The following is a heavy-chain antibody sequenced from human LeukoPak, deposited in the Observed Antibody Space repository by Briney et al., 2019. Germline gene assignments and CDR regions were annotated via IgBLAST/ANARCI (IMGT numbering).Heavy chain of an antibody. J-gene: IGHJ4*02. V-gene: IGHV4-59*01. CDR1: GASISSYY. D-gene: IGHD6-19*01. Sequence: SETLSLTCTVSGASISSYYWSWIRQPPGKGLEWIGYIYYSGSTSYNPSLKSRVTISVDTSKNQFSLKLSSVTAADTAVYYCAREKQWLDYWGQGTLVTVSS. CDR3: AREKQWLDY. CDR2: IYYSGST.